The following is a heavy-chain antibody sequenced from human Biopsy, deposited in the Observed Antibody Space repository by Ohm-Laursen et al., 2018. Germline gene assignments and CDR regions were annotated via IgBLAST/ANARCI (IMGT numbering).Heavy chain of an antibody. Sequence: SLRLSCSASGFSFDNYVMHWVRQAPGKGLEWVSGISWNSDSIGYADSVKGRFTISRDNAKNSLYLQMNSLRSEDTALYYCARDTGTMVRGVLYQWGQGTQVTVSS. V-gene: IGHV3-9*01. CDR2: ISWNSDSI. J-gene: IGHJ4*02. D-gene: IGHD3-10*01. CDR1: GFSFDNYV. CDR3: ARDTGTMVRGVLYQ.